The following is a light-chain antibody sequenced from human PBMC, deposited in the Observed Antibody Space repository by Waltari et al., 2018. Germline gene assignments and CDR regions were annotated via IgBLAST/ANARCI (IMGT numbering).Light chain of an antibody. Sequence: DIVMTQSPLSLPVTPGEPASISCRSSQSLLHSNGNHYLDWYLQKPGQSPQLLIYLASNRAPGVPDRFSGSGSGTDFTLKISRVEAEDVGIYYCMQTLQAPLTFGPGTKVEI. CDR3: MQTLQAPLT. CDR1: QSLLHSNGNHY. CDR2: LAS. J-gene: IGKJ3*01. V-gene: IGKV2-28*01.